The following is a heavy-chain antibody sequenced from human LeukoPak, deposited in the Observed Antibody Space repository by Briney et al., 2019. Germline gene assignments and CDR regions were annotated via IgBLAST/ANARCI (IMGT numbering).Heavy chain of an antibody. Sequence: SETLSLTCTVSGGSINSHYWNWIRHPPGKGLEWIGFIFYSGSPNYHPSLKSRVTIPLDTSKNQFSLKVNSVTAADTAVYYCARLAAAAHNYYFDYRGQGTMVTVSS. D-gene: IGHD6-25*01. CDR3: ARLAAAAHNYYFDY. J-gene: IGHJ4*02. CDR1: GGSINSHY. V-gene: IGHV4-59*11. CDR2: IFYSGSP.